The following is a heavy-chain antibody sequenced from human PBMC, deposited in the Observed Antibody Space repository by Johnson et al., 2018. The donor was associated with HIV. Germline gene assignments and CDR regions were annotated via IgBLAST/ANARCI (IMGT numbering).Heavy chain of an antibody. CDR3: ARDQGELRRTHAFDI. CDR1: GFTFSSYA. V-gene: IGHV3-30-3*01. Sequence: QVQLVESGGGVVQPGRSLRLSCAASGFTFSSYAMHWVRQAPAKGLEWVAVISYDGSNKYYADSVKGRFTISRDNSKNTLYLQMNSLRAEDTAVYYCARDQGELRRTHAFDIWGQGTMVTVSS. D-gene: IGHD1-14*01. J-gene: IGHJ3*02. CDR2: ISYDGSNK.